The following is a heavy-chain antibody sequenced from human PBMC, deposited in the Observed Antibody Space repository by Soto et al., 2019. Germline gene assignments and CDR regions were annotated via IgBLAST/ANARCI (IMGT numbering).Heavy chain of an antibody. J-gene: IGHJ6*02. D-gene: IGHD3-3*01. Sequence: QVQLVESGGGVVQPGRSLRLSCAASEFTFSSYGMHWVRQAPGKGLEWVAVISYDGSNKYYADSVKGRFTISRDNSKNTLYLQMNSLRAEDTAVYYCAKDGGPIFGVVIGNYYGMDVWGQGTTVTVSS. CDR2: ISYDGSNK. CDR1: EFTFSSYG. CDR3: AKDGGPIFGVVIGNYYGMDV. V-gene: IGHV3-30*18.